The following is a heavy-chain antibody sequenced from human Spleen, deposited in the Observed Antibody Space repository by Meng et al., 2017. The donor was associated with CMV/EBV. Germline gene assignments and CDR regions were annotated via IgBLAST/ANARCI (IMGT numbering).Heavy chain of an antibody. D-gene: IGHD3-22*01. CDR1: GGTFSSYA. CDR2: IIPIFATA. V-gene: IGHV1-69*05. CDR3: ARDFYEYDNSGYYDDTFDI. Sequence: SVKVSCKASGGTFSSYAISWVRQAPGQGLEWMGGIIPIFATANYAQKFQGRVTITTDESTSTAYMELRSLRSDDTAVYYCARDFYEYDNSGYYDDTFDIWGQGTMVTVSS. J-gene: IGHJ3*02.